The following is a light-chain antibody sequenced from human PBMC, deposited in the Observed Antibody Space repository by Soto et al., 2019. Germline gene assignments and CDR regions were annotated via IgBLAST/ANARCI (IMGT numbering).Light chain of an antibody. CDR1: QSVNSNH. V-gene: IGKV3-20*01. CDR2: GPS. J-gene: IGKJ5*01. CDR3: QQYGYSPIT. Sequence: EIVLTQSPGTLSLSPGERATLSCRASQSVNSNHIAWYQQKPGQAPRLLIYGPSSRATGIPERFSGSGSGTDFTLTISRLEPEDFALYYCQQYGYSPITFGQGTRLEIK.